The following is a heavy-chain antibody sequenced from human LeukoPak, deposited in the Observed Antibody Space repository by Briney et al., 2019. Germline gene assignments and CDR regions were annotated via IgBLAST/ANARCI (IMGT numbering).Heavy chain of an antibody. J-gene: IGHJ4*02. Sequence: EASVKVSCKASGYTFTGYYMHWVRQAPGQGLEWMGWINPNSGGTNYAQKFQGRVSMTRDTSINTAYVELNRLRPDDTAVYFCARDYDTIFGVLIPFDYWGQGTLVTVAS. D-gene: IGHD3-3*01. V-gene: IGHV1-2*02. CDR3: ARDYDTIFGVLIPFDY. CDR1: GYTFTGYY. CDR2: INPNSGGT.